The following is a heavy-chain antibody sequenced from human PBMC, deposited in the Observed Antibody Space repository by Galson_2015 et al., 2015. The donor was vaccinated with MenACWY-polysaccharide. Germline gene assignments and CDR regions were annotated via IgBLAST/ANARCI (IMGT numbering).Heavy chain of an antibody. J-gene: IGHJ4*02. Sequence: SLRLSCAASGFTFSSYVMSWVRQAPGMGLERVSTISGSGGNTHYADSVKGRLTISRDNSKSTLYLQMNSLRAEDTAVYYCAKLSGDRSTYYFDYWGQGTLVTVSS. D-gene: IGHD2/OR15-2a*01. CDR3: AKLSGDRSTYYFDY. CDR1: GFTFSSYV. CDR2: ISGSGGNT. V-gene: IGHV3-23*01.